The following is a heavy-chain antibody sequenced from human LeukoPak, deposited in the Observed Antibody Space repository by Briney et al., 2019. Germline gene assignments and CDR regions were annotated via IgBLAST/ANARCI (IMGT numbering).Heavy chain of an antibody. Sequence: PSETLSLTCTVSGGSISSSSYYWGWIRQPPGKGLEWIGSIYYSGSTYYNPSLKSRVTISVDTSKNQFSLKLSSVTAADTAVYYCARRAQDAETEGDQFYCSGGSCYYFDYWGQGTLVTVSS. CDR1: GGSISSSSYY. CDR3: ARRAQDAETEGDQFYCSGGSCYYFDY. V-gene: IGHV4-39*01. CDR2: IYYSGST. D-gene: IGHD2-15*01. J-gene: IGHJ4*02.